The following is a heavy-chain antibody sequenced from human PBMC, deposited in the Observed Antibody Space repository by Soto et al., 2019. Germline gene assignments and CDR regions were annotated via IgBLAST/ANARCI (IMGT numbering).Heavy chain of an antibody. J-gene: IGHJ6*03. CDR3: ARGLIMWFGELSRRGGYYYYMDV. Sequence: QVQLQQWGAGLLKPSETLSLTCAVSDGSFSGYQWSWIRQTPGKGLEWIGGINDSGNINYNPSLKSRVTILVDSPKKQISLRLSSVTAADTAVYYCARGLIMWFGELSRRGGYYYYMDVWGKGTTVTVSS. CDR1: DGSFSGYQ. CDR2: INDSGNI. V-gene: IGHV4-34*01. D-gene: IGHD3-10*01.